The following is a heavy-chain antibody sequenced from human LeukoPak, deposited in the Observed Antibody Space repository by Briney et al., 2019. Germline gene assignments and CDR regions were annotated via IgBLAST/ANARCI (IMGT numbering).Heavy chain of an antibody. CDR2: IYHSGST. D-gene: IGHD6-19*01. Sequence: SETLSLTCTVSGGSISSYYWSWIRQPPGKGLERIGYIYHSGSTYYNPSLKSRVTISVDRSKNQFSLKLSSVTPEDTAVYYCASTHLGIAVVPDAFDIWGQGTMVTVSS. J-gene: IGHJ3*02. CDR1: GGSISSYY. V-gene: IGHV4-59*04. CDR3: ASTHLGIAVVPDAFDI.